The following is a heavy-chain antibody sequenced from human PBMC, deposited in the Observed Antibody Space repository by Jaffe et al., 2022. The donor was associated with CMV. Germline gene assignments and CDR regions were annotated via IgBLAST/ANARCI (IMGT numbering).Heavy chain of an antibody. CDR2: ISGSGGST. V-gene: IGHV3-23*01. J-gene: IGHJ5*02. CDR1: GFTFSSYA. CDR3: AKDYGDYVVAFSNWFDP. D-gene: IGHD4-17*01. Sequence: EVQLLESGGGLVQPGGSLRLSCAASGFTFSSYAMSWVRQAPGKGLEWVSAISGSGGSTYYADSVKGRFTISRDNSKNTLYLQMNSLRAEDTAVYYCAKDYGDYVVAFSNWFDPWGQGTLVTVSS.